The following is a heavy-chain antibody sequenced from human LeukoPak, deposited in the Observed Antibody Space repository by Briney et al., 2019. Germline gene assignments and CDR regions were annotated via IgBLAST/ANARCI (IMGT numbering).Heavy chain of an antibody. J-gene: IGHJ4*02. D-gene: IGHD3-16*01. V-gene: IGHV3-7*01. CDR2: INEDGSEK. Sequence: PGGSLRLSCAASGFTFTDHWMSWVRQAPGKGLEWVANINEDGSEKYYVDSVKGRFTISRDNAKKSLYLQMNSLRAEDTAVYYCARGGTEVSRDYWGQGTLVTVAS. CDR3: ARGGTEVSRDY. CDR1: GFTFTDHW.